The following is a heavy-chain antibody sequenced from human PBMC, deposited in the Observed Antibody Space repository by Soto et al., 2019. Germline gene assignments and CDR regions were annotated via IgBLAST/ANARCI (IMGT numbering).Heavy chain of an antibody. CDR1: GGSFSNDY. V-gene: IGHV4-59*01. D-gene: IGHD3-22*01. CDR2: IFHSGIT. Sequence: SETLSLTCTISGGSFSNDYWTWIRQSPGKGLEWIGYIFHSGITDYNPSVKSRVTISIDKSRNLFSLNLTSVTAADTAVYYCARDRYFYDSRGDYRTLDSWGQGTLVTVSS. CDR3: ARDRYFYDSRGDYRTLDS. J-gene: IGHJ5*01.